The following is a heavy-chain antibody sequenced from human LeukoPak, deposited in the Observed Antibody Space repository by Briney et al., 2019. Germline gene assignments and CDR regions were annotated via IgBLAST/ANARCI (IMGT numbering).Heavy chain of an antibody. CDR3: AREKVGSTTFDY. CDR2: IYYSGSN. D-gene: IGHD1-26*01. V-gene: IGHV4-39*02. Sequence: PSETLSLTCTASGGTISSSSYYWGRIRPPPGKGLEWIGSIYYSGSNYDIPSLKSPVTISVDTSKNQFSLKLSSVTAADTAVYYCAREKVGSTTFDYWGQGALVTVSS. CDR1: GGTISSSSYY. J-gene: IGHJ4*02.